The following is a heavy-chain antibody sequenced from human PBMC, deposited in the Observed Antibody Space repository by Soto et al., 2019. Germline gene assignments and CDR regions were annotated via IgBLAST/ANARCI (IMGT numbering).Heavy chain of an antibody. V-gene: IGHV1-18*01. CDR3: AREGDVSFYYYGMDV. J-gene: IGHJ6*02. D-gene: IGHD2-21*02. Sequence: QVHLVQFGAEVKKPGASVKVSCQTSGYTFTRYGISWLRQAPGHGLEWMGWISGYDGRTNFAQKVQDRVTMTTDTSTSTVYMELRSLSSDDTAVYYCAREGDVSFYYYGMDVWGQGTTVTVSS. CDR2: ISGYDGRT. CDR1: GYTFTRYG.